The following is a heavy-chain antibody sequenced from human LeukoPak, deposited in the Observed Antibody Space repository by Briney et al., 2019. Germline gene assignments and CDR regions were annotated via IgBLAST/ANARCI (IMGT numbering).Heavy chain of an antibody. J-gene: IGHJ4*02. V-gene: IGHV1-2*06. D-gene: IGHD3-22*01. Sequence: ASVKVSCKASGYTFTGYYMHWVRQAPGQGLEWMGRINPNSGGTNYAQKFQARVTMTRDTSISTAYMELGRLRSDDTAVYYCARRPFYDSSGYYYVELDYWGQGTLVTVSS. CDR1: GYTFTGYY. CDR2: INPNSGGT. CDR3: ARRPFYDSSGYYYVELDY.